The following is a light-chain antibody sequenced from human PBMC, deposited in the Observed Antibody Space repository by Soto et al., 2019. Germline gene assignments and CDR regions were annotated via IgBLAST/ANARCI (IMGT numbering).Light chain of an antibody. Sequence: QSVLTQPRSVSGSPGQSVTISCTGTSSDVGGYNYVSWYQQHPGKAPKLMIYDVSQRPSGVPDRVSGSKSGNTASLTISGLQHEDEADYYCCSYAGSHFLFGGGTKLTVL. V-gene: IGLV2-11*01. CDR2: DVS. CDR3: CSYAGSHFL. J-gene: IGLJ2*01. CDR1: SSDVGGYNY.